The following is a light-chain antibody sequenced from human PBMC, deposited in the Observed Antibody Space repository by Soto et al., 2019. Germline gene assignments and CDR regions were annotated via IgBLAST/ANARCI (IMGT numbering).Light chain of an antibody. J-gene: IGLJ2*01. CDR1: SSNIGSQT. CDR3: ASWDDSLNGPV. V-gene: IGLV1-44*01. Sequence: QLVLTQPPSASGTPGQRVTISCSGSSSNIGSQTVNWYQQLPGTAPKLLIYIDNQRPSGVPDRFSGSKSGTSASLAISGLQSEDEADYYCASWDDSLNGPVFGGGTKLTVL. CDR2: IDN.